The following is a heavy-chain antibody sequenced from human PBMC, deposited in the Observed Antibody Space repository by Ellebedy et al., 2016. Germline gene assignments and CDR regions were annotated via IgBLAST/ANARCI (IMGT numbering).Heavy chain of an antibody. D-gene: IGHD1-26*01. CDR1: GYSFTSYW. V-gene: IGHV5-51*01. CDR2: IYPGDSDT. J-gene: IGHJ4*02. Sequence: GESLKISCKGSGYSFTSYWIGWVRQMPGQGLEWIGIIYPGDSDTRYSPSFQGQVTISVDKSISTAYLQWSSLKASDTAIYYCARSLVGATYFDFWGLGTLVTVSS. CDR3: ARSLVGATYFDF.